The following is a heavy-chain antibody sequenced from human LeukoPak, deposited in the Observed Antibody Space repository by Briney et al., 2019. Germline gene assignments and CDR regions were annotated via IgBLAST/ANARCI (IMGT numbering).Heavy chain of an antibody. J-gene: IGHJ4*02. V-gene: IGHV1-46*01. Sequence: ASVKVSCKASGYSFTSHYMHWVRQAPGQGLEWMGLINPSGSSTLYAQKFQGRVTMTRDTSISTAYMELSRLRSDDTAVYYCARVTQAYNWNYVGEPFDYWGQGTLVTVSS. CDR1: GYSFTSHY. CDR3: ARVTQAYNWNYVGEPFDY. CDR2: INPSGSST. D-gene: IGHD1-7*01.